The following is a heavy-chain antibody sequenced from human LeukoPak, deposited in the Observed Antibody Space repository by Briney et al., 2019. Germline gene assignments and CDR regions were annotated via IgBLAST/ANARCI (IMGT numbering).Heavy chain of an antibody. CDR1: GGSFSGYY. V-gene: IGHV4-34*01. CDR3: ARGYCSGGSCYSYYYYNYMDV. J-gene: IGHJ6*03. Sequence: SETLSLTRNVSGGSFSGYYWSWIRQPPGKGLEWIGEIDHSETTTYIASLKSRVTISVDTSKNQFSLKLSSVTAADTAVYYCARGYCSGGSCYSYYYYNYMDVWGKGTTVTVSS. CDR2: IDHSETT. D-gene: IGHD2-15*01.